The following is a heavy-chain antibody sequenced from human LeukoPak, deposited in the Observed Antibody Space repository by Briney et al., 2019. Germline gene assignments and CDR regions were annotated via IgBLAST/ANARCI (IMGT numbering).Heavy chain of an antibody. J-gene: IGHJ4*02. CDR2: ISGSGGST. Sequence: GGSLRLSCAASGFTFSSYAMSWVRQAPGKGLEWVSSISGSGGSTLYADSVKGRFTISRDNSKNTLYLQMNSLRAEDTAVYYCAKAYYDSSGYYNYFDYWGQGTLVTASS. D-gene: IGHD3-22*01. CDR1: GFTFSSYA. CDR3: AKAYYDSSGYYNYFDY. V-gene: IGHV3-23*01.